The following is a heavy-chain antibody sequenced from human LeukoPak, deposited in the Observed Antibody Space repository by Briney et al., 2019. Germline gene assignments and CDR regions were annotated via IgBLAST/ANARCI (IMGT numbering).Heavy chain of an antibody. CDR2: INTNTGNP. CDR3: ARPCGGDCYSGVGSDY. D-gene: IGHD2-21*02. J-gene: IGHJ4*02. CDR1: GYTFTSYA. V-gene: IGHV7-4-1*02. Sequence: ASVKVSCKASGYTFTSYAMNWVRQAPGQGLEWMGWINTNTGNPTYAQGFTGRFVFSLDTSVSTAYLQISSLKAEDTAVYYCARPCGGDCYSGVGSDYWGQGTLVTVSS.